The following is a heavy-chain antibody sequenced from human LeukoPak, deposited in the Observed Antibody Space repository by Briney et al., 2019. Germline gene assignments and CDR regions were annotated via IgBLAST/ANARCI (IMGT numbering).Heavy chain of an antibody. Sequence: SETLSLTCTVSGGSISSSSYYWGWIRQPPGKGLEWIGSIYYSGSTYYNPSLKSRVTISVDTSKNQFSLKLSSVTAADTAVYYCARKLQQLVLFDYWGQGTLVTVSS. CDR2: IYYSGST. CDR3: ARKLQQLVLFDY. V-gene: IGHV4-39*01. CDR1: GGSISSSSYY. D-gene: IGHD6-13*01. J-gene: IGHJ4*02.